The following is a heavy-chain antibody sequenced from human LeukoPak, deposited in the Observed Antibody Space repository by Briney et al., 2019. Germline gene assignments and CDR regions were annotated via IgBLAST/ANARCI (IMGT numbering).Heavy chain of an antibody. CDR1: AGSISSNSYY. Sequence: PSETLSLTCTVSAGSISSNSYYWGWIRQPPGKGLEWIGYIYYSGSTNYNPSLKSRVTISVDTSKNQFSLKLSSVTAADTAVYYCARHSTSGWNWFDPWGQGTLVTVSS. CDR2: IYYSGST. CDR3: ARHSTSGWNWFDP. J-gene: IGHJ5*02. D-gene: IGHD6-19*01. V-gene: IGHV4-61*05.